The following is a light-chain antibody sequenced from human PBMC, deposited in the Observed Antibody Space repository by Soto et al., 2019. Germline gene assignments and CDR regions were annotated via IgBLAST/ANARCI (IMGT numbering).Light chain of an antibody. CDR3: GSHTSSSTYV. V-gene: IGLV2-14*01. CDR1: SSDVGGYNY. CDR2: DVS. J-gene: IGLJ1*01. Sequence: QSALTQPASVSGSPGQSITISCTGTSSDVGGYNYVSGYQQHPGKAPKLMIFDVSNRPSGVSNRFAGFTSGNTASPTISGEQGGDDADYYSGSHTSSSTYVFGTGTKLTVL.